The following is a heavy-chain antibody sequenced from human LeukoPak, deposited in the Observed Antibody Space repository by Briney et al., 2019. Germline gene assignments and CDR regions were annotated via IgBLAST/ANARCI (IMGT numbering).Heavy chain of an antibody. CDR3: ARTKEQWLVLNYMDV. CDR2: ISSSSSTI. CDR1: GFTFDDYA. V-gene: IGHV3-48*01. D-gene: IGHD6-19*01. J-gene: IGHJ6*03. Sequence: GGSLRLSCAASGFTFDDYAMHWVRQAPGKGLEWVSYISSSSSTIYYADSVKGRFTISRDNAKSSLSLQMNSLRAEDTAVYYCARTKEQWLVLNYMDVWGKGTTVTVSS.